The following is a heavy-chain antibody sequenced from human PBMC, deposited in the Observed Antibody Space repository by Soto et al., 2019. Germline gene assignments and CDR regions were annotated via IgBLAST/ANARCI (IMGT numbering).Heavy chain of an antibody. CDR1: GGTFSSYT. D-gene: IGHD6-13*01. CDR3: ARGIAEGIAGHGASYYFDY. J-gene: IGHJ4*02. CDR2: IIPILGIA. V-gene: IGHV1-69*02. Sequence: QVQLVQSGAEVKKPGSSVKVSCKASGGTFSSYTISWVRQAPGQGLEWMGRIIPILGIANYAQKFQGRVTITADKSTSTAYMELSSLRSEDTAVYYCARGIAEGIAGHGASYYFDYWGQGTLVTVSS.